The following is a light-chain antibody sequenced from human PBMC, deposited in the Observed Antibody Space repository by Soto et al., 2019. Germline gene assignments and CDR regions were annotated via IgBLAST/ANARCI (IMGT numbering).Light chain of an antibody. CDR2: AAS. J-gene: IGKJ4*01. CDR3: QQSYSTST. V-gene: IGKV1-39*01. Sequence: DIQMTQSPSSLSASVGDRVTITCRASQSISSFLNWYQQKPGKAPKLLIYAASSLQSGDPSRFSGSGSGTDFALSITSLQPEDFATYYCQQSYSTSTFGGGTKVDIK. CDR1: QSISSF.